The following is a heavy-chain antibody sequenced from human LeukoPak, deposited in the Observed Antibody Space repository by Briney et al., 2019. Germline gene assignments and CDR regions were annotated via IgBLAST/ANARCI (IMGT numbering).Heavy chain of an antibody. V-gene: IGHV1-46*01. D-gene: IGHD3-22*01. CDR3: ARDPAYSSDTSGFDY. Sequence: ASVKVSCKASGYTFTSYYMHWVRQAPGQGLEWMGLINPSGGSTSYAQTFQGRVTMTWDTSTSTVYMELSSLRSEDTAVYYCARDPAYSSDTSGFDYWGQGTLVTVSS. CDR1: GYTFTSYY. CDR2: INPSGGST. J-gene: IGHJ4*02.